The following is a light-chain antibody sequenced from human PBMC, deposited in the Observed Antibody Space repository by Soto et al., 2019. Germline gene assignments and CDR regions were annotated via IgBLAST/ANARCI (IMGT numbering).Light chain of an antibody. CDR1: QSINTY. Sequence: DIQMTQSPSSLSASVGDRVTITCRASQSINTYLNWYQQKPGKAPNLLIYAASSLQSGVPSRFSGSGSGTDFTLTISSLQPEDFATYYCQQYYSIPVTFGGGTKVDIK. V-gene: IGKV1-39*01. J-gene: IGKJ4*01. CDR2: AAS. CDR3: QQYYSIPVT.